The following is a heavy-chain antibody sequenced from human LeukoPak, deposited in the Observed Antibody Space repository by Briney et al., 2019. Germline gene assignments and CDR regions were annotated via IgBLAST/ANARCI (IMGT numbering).Heavy chain of an antibody. J-gene: IGHJ3*02. V-gene: IGHV1-2*02. CDR1: GYTFTVYY. Sequence: GASVKVSCTASGYTFTVYYMHWVRHAPGQGLEWMGWINPNSGGTNYAQKFQGRVTMTRDTSISTAYMELRRLRSDDTAVYYCARDWDSSGYYFRTAFDIWGQGTMVTVSS. CDR3: ARDWDSSGYYFRTAFDI. CDR2: INPNSGGT. D-gene: IGHD3-22*01.